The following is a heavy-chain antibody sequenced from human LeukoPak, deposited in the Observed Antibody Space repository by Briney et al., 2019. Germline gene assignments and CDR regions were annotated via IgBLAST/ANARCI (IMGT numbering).Heavy chain of an antibody. J-gene: IGHJ3*02. D-gene: IGHD2-2*01. Sequence: SETLSLTCAVSGGSVSVYYWSWIRQPPGKGLEWIGYIYYSGSTNYNPSLKSRVTISVDTSKNQFSLKLRSVTAADTAVYYCARESSVPAAPQDAFDIWGQGTMVTVSS. CDR3: ARESSVPAAPQDAFDI. CDR2: IYYSGST. V-gene: IGHV4-59*02. CDR1: GGSVSVYY.